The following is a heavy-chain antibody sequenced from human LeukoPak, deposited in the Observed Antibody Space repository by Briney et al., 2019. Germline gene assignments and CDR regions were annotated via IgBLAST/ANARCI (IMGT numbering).Heavy chain of an antibody. J-gene: IGHJ2*01. Sequence: PGGSLRLSCAASGFTFSVYWMHWVRQAPGKGLVWVSRINSDGSSTSYADSVKGRFTISRDNAKNTLYLQMNSLRAEDTAMYYCARGSDCSGGSCYSYWYFDLWGRGTLVTVSS. D-gene: IGHD2-15*01. CDR1: GFTFSVYW. V-gene: IGHV3-74*01. CDR2: INSDGSST. CDR3: ARGSDCSGGSCYSYWYFDL.